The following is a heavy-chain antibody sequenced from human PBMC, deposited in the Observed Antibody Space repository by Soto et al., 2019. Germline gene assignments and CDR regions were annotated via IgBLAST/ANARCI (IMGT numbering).Heavy chain of an antibody. CDR1: GFTFSSYG. CDR2: IPNTENKK. CDR3: ARTAGGRVRGALDI. D-gene: IGHD6-13*01. J-gene: IGHJ3*02. Sequence: QVQLEESGGGVVQPGTSLRLSCVASGFTFSSYGMHWVRQAPGKGLEWVAVIPNTENKKYYADSVKGRFTISRDNSQNTLFLQMDSLMSEDTAVDYCARTAGGRVRGALDIWGQVTMVTVS. V-gene: IGHV3-30-3*01.